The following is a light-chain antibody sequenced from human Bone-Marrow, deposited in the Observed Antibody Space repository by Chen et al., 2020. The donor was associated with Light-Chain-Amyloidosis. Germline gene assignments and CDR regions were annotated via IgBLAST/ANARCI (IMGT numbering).Light chain of an antibody. Sequence: NFMLTQPHSVSESPGKTVIISCTRSSGSIATNYVQWYQQRPGSSPTTVIYEDDQRPSGVPDRFSGSSDRSSNSASLTSSGLKTEEEADYYCQSYQGSSQGVFGGGTKLTVL. CDR2: EDD. V-gene: IGLV6-57*01. CDR3: QSYQGSSQGV. J-gene: IGLJ3*02. CDR1: SGSIATNY.